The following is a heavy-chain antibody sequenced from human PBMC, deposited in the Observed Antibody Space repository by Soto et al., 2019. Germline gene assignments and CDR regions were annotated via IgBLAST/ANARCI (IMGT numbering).Heavy chain of an antibody. Sequence: SETLSLTCTVSGGSISSSSYYWGWIRQPPGKGLEWIGSIYYSGSTYYNPSVNSRVTISVDMSKNHFSLKLSSVTAADTAVYYCARQNRGYSYGITGYYYGMDVWGQGTSVAVS. D-gene: IGHD5-18*01. V-gene: IGHV4-39*01. CDR2: IYYSGST. J-gene: IGHJ6*02. CDR1: GGSISSSSYY. CDR3: ARQNRGYSYGITGYYYGMDV.